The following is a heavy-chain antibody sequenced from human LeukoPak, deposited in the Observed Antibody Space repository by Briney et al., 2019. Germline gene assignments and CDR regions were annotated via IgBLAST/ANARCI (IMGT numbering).Heavy chain of an antibody. CDR1: GYTFTDNY. Sequence: ASVKVSCKASGYTFTDNYFHWVRQAPGQGLEWMGWINPYTGDTNYAEAFKGRVTMTRDTSISTAYMELSSLRSDDTAVYFRARAFASNYYNSGDYWGQGTLVTVSS. D-gene: IGHD3-10*01. CDR3: ARAFASNYYNSGDY. J-gene: IGHJ4*02. CDR2: INPYTGDT. V-gene: IGHV1-2*02.